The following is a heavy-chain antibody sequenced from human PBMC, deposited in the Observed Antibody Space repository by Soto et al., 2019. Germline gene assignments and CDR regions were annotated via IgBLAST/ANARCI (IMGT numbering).Heavy chain of an antibody. J-gene: IGHJ6*02. CDR2: IYPGDSDT. D-gene: IGHD3-22*01. V-gene: IGHV5-51*01. CDR3: ARGAYYDSSGYSYYYGMDV. CDR1: GYSFTNYW. Sequence: PRESLKISCKGSGYSFTNYWIGWVRQMPGKGLEWMGIIYPGDSDTRYSPSFQGQVTISADKSISTAYLQWSSLKASDTAMYYCARGAYYDSSGYSYYYGMDVWGQGTTVTVS.